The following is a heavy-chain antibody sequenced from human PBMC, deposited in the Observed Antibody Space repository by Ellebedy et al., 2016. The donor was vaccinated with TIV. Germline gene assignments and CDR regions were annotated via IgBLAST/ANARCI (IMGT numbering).Heavy chain of an antibody. CDR1: GFTFSSYN. V-gene: IGHV3-15*01. CDR2: IKSKTDGGAA. J-gene: IGHJ4*02. Sequence: GGSLRLSCAASGFTFSSYNMNWVRQAPGKGLEWVGRIKSKTDGGAADHAAPVKGRFTISRDDSKNTLYLQMNSLKTEDTAVYFCTTVYRYNYDSVWGQGTLVTVSS. CDR3: TTVYRYNYDSV. D-gene: IGHD5-18*01.